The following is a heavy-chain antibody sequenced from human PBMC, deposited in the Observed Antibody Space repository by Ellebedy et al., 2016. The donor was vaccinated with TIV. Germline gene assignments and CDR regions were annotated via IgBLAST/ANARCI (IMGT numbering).Heavy chain of an antibody. CDR2: ISGSGGST. J-gene: IGHJ4*02. Sequence: GESLKISCAASGFSFRSYGMHWVRQAPGKGLEWVSVISGSGGSTYNADSVKGRFTVSRDNSKNTLYLQMNGLRAEDTAVYYCAKGGYCSGGDCYPFDYWGQGTLVTVSS. D-gene: IGHD2-15*01. V-gene: IGHV3-23*01. CDR1: GFSFRSYG. CDR3: AKGGYCSGGDCYPFDY.